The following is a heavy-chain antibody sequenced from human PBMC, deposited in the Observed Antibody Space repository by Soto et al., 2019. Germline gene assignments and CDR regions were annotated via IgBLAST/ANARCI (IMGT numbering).Heavy chain of an antibody. CDR3: AKDRRGSPGGSYGVFDY. CDR2: ISGSGGST. J-gene: IGHJ4*02. V-gene: IGHV3-23*01. Sequence: EVQLLESGGGLVQPGGSLRLSCAASGFTFSSYAMSWVRQAPGKGLEWVSAISGSGGSTYYADSVKGRFTISRDNSKNTLYLQMNSLRAEDTAVYYCAKDRRGSPGGSYGVFDYWGQGTLVTVSS. D-gene: IGHD5-18*01. CDR1: GFTFSSYA.